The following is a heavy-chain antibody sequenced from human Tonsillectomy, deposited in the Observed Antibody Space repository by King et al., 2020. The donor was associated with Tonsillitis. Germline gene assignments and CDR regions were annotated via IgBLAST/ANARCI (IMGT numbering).Heavy chain of an antibody. J-gene: IGHJ4*02. V-gene: IGHV4-59*01. CDR2: IYYSGST. CDR3: AGGWYSSYYFDY. CDR1: GGSISSYY. D-gene: IGHD6-19*01. Sequence: HVQLQESGPGLVKPSETLSLTCTVSGGSISSYYWSWIRQPPGKGLEWIGYIYYSGSTNYNPSLKSRVTISVDTSKNQFSLKLSSVTAADTAVYYCAGGWYSSYYFDYWGQGTLVTVSS.